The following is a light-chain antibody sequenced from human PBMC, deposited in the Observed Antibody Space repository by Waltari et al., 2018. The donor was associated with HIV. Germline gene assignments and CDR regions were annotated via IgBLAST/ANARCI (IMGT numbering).Light chain of an antibody. V-gene: IGKV3-20*01. Sequence: EIVLTQSPGTLSLSPGERATLSCRARQSVGSSHSAWYQQKPGQAPRLLMYGASTRATGIPDRFSGSGSGTDFTLTISRLEPEDFAVYYCQQYGSARRLTFGGGTKVEIK. J-gene: IGKJ4*01. CDR2: GAS. CDR3: QQYGSARRLT. CDR1: QSVGSSH.